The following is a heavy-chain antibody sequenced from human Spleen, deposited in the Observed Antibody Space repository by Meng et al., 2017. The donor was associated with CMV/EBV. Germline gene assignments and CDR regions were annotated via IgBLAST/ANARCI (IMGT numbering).Heavy chain of an antibody. V-gene: IGHV3-74*01. Sequence: EVQLVESGGGVVQPGGSLRLFCAASGFTFSSYWMHWVRQAPGKGLVWVSRINSDGSSTSYADSVKGRFTISRDNAKNTLYLQMNSLRAEDTAVYYCARPSGYDLYYFDYWGQGTLVTVSS. CDR3: ARPSGYDLYYFDY. D-gene: IGHD5-12*01. CDR2: INSDGSST. CDR1: GFTFSSYW. J-gene: IGHJ4*02.